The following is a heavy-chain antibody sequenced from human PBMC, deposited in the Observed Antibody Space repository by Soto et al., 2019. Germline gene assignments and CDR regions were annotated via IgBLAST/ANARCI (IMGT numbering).Heavy chain of an antibody. Sequence: QVQLVESGGGVVQPGRSLRLSCTASGFTFSGYAMHWVRQAPGKGLEWVAMISYDGRNKYYADSVKGRFTISRDNYKSTLYVRSNSLITEGASVNYCAKEVVGSTPAFDSWGQGTLVTVSS. CDR2: ISYDGRNK. CDR3: AKEVVGSTPAFDS. CDR1: GFTFSGYA. V-gene: IGHV3-30*18. D-gene: IGHD2-15*01. J-gene: IGHJ4*02.